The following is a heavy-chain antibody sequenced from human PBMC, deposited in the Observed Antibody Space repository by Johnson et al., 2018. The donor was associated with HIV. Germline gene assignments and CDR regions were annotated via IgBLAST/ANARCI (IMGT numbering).Heavy chain of an antibody. CDR1: GFTFSNYG. D-gene: IGHD1-1*01. CDR3: ARATTPHDAFDI. Sequence: QVQLVESGGGVVQPGRSLRLSCAASGFTFSNYGMHWVRQAPGKGLEWVAVIWFDGNNKHYSDSVKGRFTISRDNSNNILYLQMNSLRVEDTAVYYCARATTPHDAFDIWGQGTMVTVSS. V-gene: IGHV3-33*01. CDR2: IWFDGNNK. J-gene: IGHJ3*02.